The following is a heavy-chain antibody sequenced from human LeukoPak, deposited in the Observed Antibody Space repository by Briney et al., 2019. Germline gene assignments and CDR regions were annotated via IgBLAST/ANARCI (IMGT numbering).Heavy chain of an antibody. CDR3: AKDDPMVRGVYYLPWGFVDY. CDR2: ISYSGGKGVST. D-gene: IGHD3-10*01. CDR1: GFTFRNYA. V-gene: IGHV3-23*01. J-gene: IGHJ4*02. Sequence: PGGSLRLSCAASGFTFRNYAMSWVRQAPGKGLEWVSAISYSGGKGVSTYYAASVKGRFTISRDDSKNTLYLQMNSLRAEDTAVYYCAKDDPMVRGVYYLPWGFVDYWGQGTLVTVSS.